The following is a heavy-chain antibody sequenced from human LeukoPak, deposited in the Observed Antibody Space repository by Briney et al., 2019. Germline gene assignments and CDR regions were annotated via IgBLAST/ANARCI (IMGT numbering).Heavy chain of an antibody. J-gene: IGHJ4*02. CDR1: GFTFDDYA. Sequence: PGGSLRLSCAASGFTFDDYAMHWVRQAPGKGLEWVSGISWNSGRIAYADSVKGRFTISRDNAKNSLYLQMNSLRAEDTALYYCAKDFGYSCGYGFDYWGREPWSPSPQ. CDR3: AKDFGYSCGYGFDY. CDR2: ISWNSGRI. V-gene: IGHV3-9*01. D-gene: IGHD5-18*01.